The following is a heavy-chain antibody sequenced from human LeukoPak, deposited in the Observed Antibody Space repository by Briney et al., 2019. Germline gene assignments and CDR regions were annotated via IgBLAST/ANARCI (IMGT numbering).Heavy chain of an antibody. J-gene: IGHJ5*02. CDR3: ARVVTAAWDWFDP. D-gene: IGHD2-2*01. CDR1: GFTFSSYS. CDR2: ISGSSSNI. V-gene: IGHV3-21*01. Sequence: GGSLRLSCAASGFTFSSYSMNWVRQAPGKGLEWVSLISGSSSNIYYADSVKGRFTISRDNAKNSLYLQMNSLRAEDTAVYYCARVVTAAWDWFDPWGQGTLVTVSS.